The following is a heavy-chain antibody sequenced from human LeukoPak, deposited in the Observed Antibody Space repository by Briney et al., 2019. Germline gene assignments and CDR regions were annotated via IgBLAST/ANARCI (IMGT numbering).Heavy chain of an antibody. CDR3: ARRGSYYEADY. J-gene: IGHJ4*02. CDR2: ISWNSGSI. Sequence: GGSLRLSCAASGFTFDDYTIHWVRQAPGKGLEWVSGISWNSGSIGFADSVKGRFTIYRDNAKNSLFLQMNSLRADDTAVYYCARRGSYYEADYWGQGTLVTVSS. D-gene: IGHD1-26*01. V-gene: IGHV3-9*01. CDR1: GFTFDDYT.